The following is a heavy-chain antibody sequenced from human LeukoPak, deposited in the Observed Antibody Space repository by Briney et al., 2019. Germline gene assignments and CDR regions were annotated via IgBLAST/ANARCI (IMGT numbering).Heavy chain of an antibody. Sequence: PGGSLRLSCAASGFTFSSYAMSWVRQAPGKGLEWLSAISGSGGSTYYTDSVKGRFTISRDNPKNAQYLQMNSLRAEDTAVYYCAKAIAATGRWWIFDYWGQGTLVTVSS. CDR3: AKAIAATGRWWIFDY. CDR1: GFTFSSYA. V-gene: IGHV3-23*01. D-gene: IGHD6-13*01. J-gene: IGHJ4*02. CDR2: ISGSGGST.